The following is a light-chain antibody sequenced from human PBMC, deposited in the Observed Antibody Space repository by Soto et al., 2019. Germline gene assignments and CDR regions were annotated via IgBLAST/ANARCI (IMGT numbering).Light chain of an antibody. Sequence: EIVLTQSPGTLSLSPGERATLSCRASQSVSSSYLAWYQQKPGQAPRLLIYNASSRATGIPDRFSGSGSGTDFTLTISRLEPEDFVVYYCQQYDSSPPTFGPGTKVDIK. V-gene: IGKV3-20*01. CDR2: NAS. J-gene: IGKJ3*01. CDR1: QSVSSSY. CDR3: QQYDSSPPT.